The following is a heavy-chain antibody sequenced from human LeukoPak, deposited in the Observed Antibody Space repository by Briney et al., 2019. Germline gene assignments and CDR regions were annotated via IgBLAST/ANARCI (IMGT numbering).Heavy chain of an antibody. Sequence: SQTLSLTCAISGDSVSSNSAAWNWIRQSPSRGLEWLGRTYYRSKWYNDYAVSVKSRITINPATSKNQFSLQLNSVTPEDTAVYYCARGWFRIAVADNVNWFDPWGQGTLVTVSS. CDR3: ARGWFRIAVADNVNWFDP. D-gene: IGHD6-19*01. J-gene: IGHJ5*02. CDR2: TYYRSKWYN. V-gene: IGHV6-1*01. CDR1: GDSVSSNSAA.